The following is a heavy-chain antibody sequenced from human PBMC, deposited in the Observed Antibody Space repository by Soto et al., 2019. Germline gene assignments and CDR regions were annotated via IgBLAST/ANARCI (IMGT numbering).Heavy chain of an antibody. CDR2: MNPNSGNT. Sequence: ASVKVSCKASGYTFTSYDINWVRQATGQGLEWMGWMNPNSGNTGYAQKFQGRVTMTRNTSISTAYMELSSLRSEDTAVYYCARERAVNWGYDYWGQGALVTVSS. J-gene: IGHJ4*02. CDR3: ARERAVNWGYDY. CDR1: GYTFTSYD. D-gene: IGHD7-27*01. V-gene: IGHV1-8*01.